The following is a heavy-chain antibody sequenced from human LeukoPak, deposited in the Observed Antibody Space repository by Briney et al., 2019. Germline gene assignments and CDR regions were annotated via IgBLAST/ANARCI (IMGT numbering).Heavy chain of an antibody. CDR1: GFTFSSYK. CDR3: ARDNRHTPTFSRGFDI. Sequence: GGSLRLSCAASGFTFSSYKMNWVRQAPGKGLEWVSYISPSSSTIYYADSARGRFTISRDNAKNSLYLQMNSLRGEDTAVYYCARDNRHTPTFSRGFDIWGQGTMVTVSS. V-gene: IGHV3-48*01. CDR2: ISPSSSTI. D-gene: IGHD1-14*01. J-gene: IGHJ3*02.